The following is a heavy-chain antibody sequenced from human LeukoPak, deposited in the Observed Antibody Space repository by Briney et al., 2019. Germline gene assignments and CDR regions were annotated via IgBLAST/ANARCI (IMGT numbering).Heavy chain of an antibody. CDR2: TYYRSKWHY. V-gene: IGHV6-1*01. D-gene: IGHD1-26*01. Sequence: SQTLSLTCAISGDSVSSNSAAWNWIRQSPSRGLEWLGSTYYRSKWHYDYAVAVKSRISINPDTSKNQFSLQLSSVTPEDTAVYYCARDPVGGSTIFDYWGQGTLVTVSS. CDR3: ARDPVGGSTIFDY. CDR1: GDSVSSNSAA. J-gene: IGHJ4*02.